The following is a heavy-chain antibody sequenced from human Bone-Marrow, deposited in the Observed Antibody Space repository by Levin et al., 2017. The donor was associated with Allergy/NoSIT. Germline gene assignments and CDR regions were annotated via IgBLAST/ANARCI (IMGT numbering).Heavy chain of an antibody. D-gene: IGHD4/OR15-4a*01. CDR1: GINFGDVW. Sequence: PGGSLRLSCAVSGINFGDVWMSWVRQAPGKGLEWVARIKSKIHGEAKDYATVVKGRFTISRDDSKNTLHLQMDSLRTEDTAVYYCTTDDYENLRGGGFGGLGDVFDIWGQGTVVTVSS. CDR2: IKSKIHGEAK. CDR3: TTDDYENLRGGGFGGLGDVFDI. J-gene: IGHJ3*02. V-gene: IGHV3-15*01.